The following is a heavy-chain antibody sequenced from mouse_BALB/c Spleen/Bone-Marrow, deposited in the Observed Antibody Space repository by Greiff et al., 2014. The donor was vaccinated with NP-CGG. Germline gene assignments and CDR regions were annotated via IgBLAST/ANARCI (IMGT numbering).Heavy chain of an antibody. CDR1: GYTFTDYE. D-gene: IGHD4-1*01. V-gene: IGHV1-15*01. J-gene: IGHJ4*01. CDR2: LDPATGGT. CDR3: ANWGYYAMDY. Sequence: QVQLQQPGAELVRPGASVTLSCKASGYTFTDYEMHWVKQTPVHGLEWIGTLDPATGGTAYNQKFKAMATLTADKSSTTAYMELLSLTSEDSAVYACANWGYYAMDYWGQGISVTVSS.